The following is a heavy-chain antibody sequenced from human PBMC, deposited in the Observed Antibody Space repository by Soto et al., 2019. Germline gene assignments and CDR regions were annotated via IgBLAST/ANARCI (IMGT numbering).Heavy chain of an antibody. J-gene: IGHJ4*02. V-gene: IGHV1-69*01. CDR1: GGTFSNYA. CDR3: ARRMKDYYDSSGYHFDY. D-gene: IGHD3-22*01. Sequence: QVQLVQSVAEVKKPGSSVKVSCKASGGTFSNYAISWVRQAPGQGLEWMGGIIPIFGTANYAQKFQGRVTITADESTSTAYMELSSLRSEDTAVYYCARRMKDYYDSSGYHFDYWGQGTLVTVSS. CDR2: IIPIFGTA.